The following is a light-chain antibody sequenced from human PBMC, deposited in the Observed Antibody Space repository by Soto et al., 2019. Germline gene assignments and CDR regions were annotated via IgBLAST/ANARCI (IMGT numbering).Light chain of an antibody. Sequence: EIVLTQSPGTLSLSPGERATLSCRASQSVSSSYLAWYRQKPGQAPRLLFYGASSRATGIPDRFSGSGSGTEFTLTISSLQSEDFAVYYCLQYNDWPRTFGQGTKVDIK. CDR2: GAS. V-gene: IGKV3-20*01. CDR3: LQYNDWPRT. CDR1: QSVSSSY. J-gene: IGKJ1*01.